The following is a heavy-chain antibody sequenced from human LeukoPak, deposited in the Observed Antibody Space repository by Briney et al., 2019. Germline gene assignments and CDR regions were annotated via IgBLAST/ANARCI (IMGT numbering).Heavy chain of an antibody. V-gene: IGHV3-23*01. J-gene: IGHJ4*02. Sequence: GGSLRLSCAASGFTFGSYAMNWVRQAPGKGLEWVSGIFTDGAGTCYADSVKGRFTISRDNSKNTLYLQMDSLRAEDTAMYYCAKNAGGILRGLHYWGQGTLVTVSS. CDR1: GFTFGSYA. CDR3: AKNAGGILRGLHY. D-gene: IGHD5/OR15-5a*01. CDR2: IFTDGAGT.